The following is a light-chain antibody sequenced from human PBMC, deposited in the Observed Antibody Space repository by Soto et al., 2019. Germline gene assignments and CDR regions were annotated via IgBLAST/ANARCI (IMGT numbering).Light chain of an antibody. CDR2: WAS. Sequence: DSGMTQSQESLALSLGERATITCKSSQTILNSSNNKNYLTWYQQKPGQPPKLLIYWASSRESGVPDRFSGSGSGTDFTLTINSLQPEDIATYYCQKYDRAPFTFGPGTKVDI. J-gene: IGKJ3*01. V-gene: IGKV4-1*01. CDR1: QTILNSSNNKNY. CDR3: QKYDRAPFT.